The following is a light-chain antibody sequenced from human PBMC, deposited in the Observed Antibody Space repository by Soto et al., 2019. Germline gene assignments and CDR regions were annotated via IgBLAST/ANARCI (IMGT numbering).Light chain of an antibody. CDR3: QQGGNWPVT. CDR1: QDVCTY. V-gene: IGKV3D-11*01. J-gene: IGKJ5*01. CDR2: GAS. Sequence: VLTQSPVTLSLSPGERVTLSCRASQDVCTYVAWYQVRGGQAPRLLISGASKRATGIPDRINGGGSGADFTLTINSLKSEDSGVYFCQQGGNWPVTFGQGTRVEIK.